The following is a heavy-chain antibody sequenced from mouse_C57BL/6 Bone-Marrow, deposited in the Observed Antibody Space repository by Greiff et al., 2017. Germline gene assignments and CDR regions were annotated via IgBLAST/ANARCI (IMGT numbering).Heavy chain of an antibody. CDR3: AREGLLRLDY. D-gene: IGHD1-1*01. Sequence: QVQLQQSGAELVRPGTSVKVSCKASGYAFTNYLIEWVKQRPGQGLEWIGVINPGSGGTNYNEKFKGKATLTADKSSSTAYMQLSSLTSEDSAVYFCAREGLLRLDYWGQGTTLTVSS. CDR1: GYAFTNYL. J-gene: IGHJ2*01. V-gene: IGHV1-54*01. CDR2: INPGSGGT.